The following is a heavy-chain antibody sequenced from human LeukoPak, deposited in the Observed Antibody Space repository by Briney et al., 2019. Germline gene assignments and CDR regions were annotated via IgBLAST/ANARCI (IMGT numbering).Heavy chain of an antibody. CDR1: GFTFSSYA. Sequence: GRSLRLSCAASGFTFSSYAMSWVRQAPGKGLEWVSGITDSGFTTFYANSVKGRFTISRDNSKNTLYLQMNSLRAEDTAVYYCANAGFCSSTTCYNPFDHWGQGTLVTVSS. CDR2: ITDSGFTT. V-gene: IGHV3-23*01. D-gene: IGHD2-2*02. J-gene: IGHJ4*02. CDR3: ANAGFCSSTTCYNPFDH.